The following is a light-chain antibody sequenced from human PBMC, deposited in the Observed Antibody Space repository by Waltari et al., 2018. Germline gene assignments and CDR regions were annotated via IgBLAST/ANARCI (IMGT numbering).Light chain of an antibody. V-gene: IGKV1-17*03. CDR3: QQHNSHPYS. Sequence: DIQMTQSPSSLSVSVGDRVTITCRASQTISSYLAWYQQKPGKVPKLLIYAASSLESGVPSRFSGSGSGTEFTLTISSLQPEDFATYYCQQHNSHPYSFGQGTKVEIK. J-gene: IGKJ2*03. CDR2: AAS. CDR1: QTISSY.